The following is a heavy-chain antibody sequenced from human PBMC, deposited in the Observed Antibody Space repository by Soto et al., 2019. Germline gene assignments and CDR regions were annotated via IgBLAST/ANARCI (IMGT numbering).Heavy chain of an antibody. D-gene: IGHD3-10*01. J-gene: IGHJ6*02. V-gene: IGHV4-61*08. CDR1: GGFVSRGDYF. CDR2: IYYSGST. Sequence: SESLSLTCTVSGGFVSRGDYFWSWLRQSPGKRLEWIAYIYYSGSTNYNPSLKSRATISVDTSKSQVSLTLTSMTAADAALYYCARSPNYYYYGFDVWGQGTAVTVSS. CDR3: ARSPNYYYYGFDV.